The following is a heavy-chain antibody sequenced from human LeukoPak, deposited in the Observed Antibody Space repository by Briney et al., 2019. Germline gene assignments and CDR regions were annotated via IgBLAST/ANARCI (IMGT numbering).Heavy chain of an antibody. D-gene: IGHD3-10*01. CDR2: FDPEDGET. CDR1: GYTLTELS. Sequence: ASVKVSCKVSGYTLTELSMHWVRQAPGKGLEWMGGFDPEDGETIYAQKFQGRVTMTEDTSTDTAYMGLSSLRSEDTAVYYCATRGGSGRFSENWFDPWGQGTLVTVSS. J-gene: IGHJ5*02. V-gene: IGHV1-24*01. CDR3: ATRGGSGRFSENWFDP.